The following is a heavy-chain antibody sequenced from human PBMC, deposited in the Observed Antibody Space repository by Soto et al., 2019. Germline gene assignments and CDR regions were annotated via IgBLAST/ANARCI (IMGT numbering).Heavy chain of an antibody. Sequence: GASVKTSCKASGYTFTSYGISWVRQAPGQGLEWMGWISAYNGNTNYAQKLQGRVTMTTDTSTNTAYMELRSLRSDDTAIYYCARGITMVRGVTHNNWFDPWGQGTLVTVSS. CDR2: ISAYNGNT. D-gene: IGHD3-10*01. CDR3: ARGITMVRGVTHNNWFDP. V-gene: IGHV1-18*04. CDR1: GYTFTSYG. J-gene: IGHJ5*02.